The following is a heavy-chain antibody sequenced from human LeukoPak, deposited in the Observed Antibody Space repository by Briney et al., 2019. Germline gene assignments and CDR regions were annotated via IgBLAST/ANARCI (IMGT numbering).Heavy chain of an antibody. J-gene: IGHJ4*02. CDR2: INPSGGST. D-gene: IGHD1-7*01. CDR1: GYTFTSYY. CDR3: ARDGGGDNWNYEYYFDY. V-gene: IGHV1-46*01. Sequence: ASVKVSCKASGYTFTSYYMHWVRQAPGQGLEWMGIINPSGGSTSYAQKFQGRVTMTRDTSTSTVYMELSSLRSEDTAVYYCARDGGGDNWNYEYYFDYWGQGTLVTVSS.